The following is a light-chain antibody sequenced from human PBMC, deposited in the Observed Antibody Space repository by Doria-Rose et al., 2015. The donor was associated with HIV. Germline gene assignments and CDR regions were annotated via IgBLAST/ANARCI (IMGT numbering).Light chain of an antibody. V-gene: IGKV1-5*03. J-gene: IGKJ1*01. CDR3: QHFDKYFSWT. CDR2: KAS. CDR1: QSISNW. Sequence: TQPPSTLSASVGDRVTITCRASQSISNWLAWYQQKPGQAPKLLIYKASTLQGGVPSRFRGSGSGTEFTLTINSLQPDDFATYYCQHFDKYFSWTFGHGTKVDIK.